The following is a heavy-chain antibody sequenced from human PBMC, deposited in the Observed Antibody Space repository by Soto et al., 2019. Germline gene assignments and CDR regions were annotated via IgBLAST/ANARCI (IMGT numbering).Heavy chain of an antibody. D-gene: IGHD2-2*01. Sequence: PGGSLRLSCAASGFTFSSYAMHWVRQSPGKGLEWVAVISYDGSNKYYADSVKGRFTISRDNSKNTLYLQMNSLRAEDTAVYYCARARVVPAAIGRCDAFDIWGQGTMVTVSS. CDR1: GFTFSSYA. J-gene: IGHJ3*02. V-gene: IGHV3-30-3*01. CDR3: ARARVVPAAIGRCDAFDI. CDR2: ISYDGSNK.